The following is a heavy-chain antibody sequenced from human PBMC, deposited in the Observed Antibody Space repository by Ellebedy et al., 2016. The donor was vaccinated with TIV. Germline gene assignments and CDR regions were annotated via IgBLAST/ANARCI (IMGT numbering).Heavy chain of an antibody. CDR3: ARGSGTAMGSMYYFDY. J-gene: IGHJ4*02. D-gene: IGHD5-18*01. CDR2: IWYDGSNK. Sequence: GESLKISCAASGFTFSSYGMHWVRQAPGKGLEWVAVIWYDGSNKYYADSVKGRFTISRDNSKNTLYLQMNSLRAEDTAVYYCARGSGTAMGSMYYFDYWGQGTLVTVSS. V-gene: IGHV3-33*01. CDR1: GFTFSSYG.